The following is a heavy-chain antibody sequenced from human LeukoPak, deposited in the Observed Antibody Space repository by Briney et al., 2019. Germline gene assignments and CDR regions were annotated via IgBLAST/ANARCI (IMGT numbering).Heavy chain of an antibody. D-gene: IGHD3-22*01. J-gene: IGHJ4*02. CDR3: ARAPRYYYDSSGYYFDY. V-gene: IGHV4-61*02. CDR2: IYTSGST. CDR1: GGSISSGSYY. Sequence: SQTMSLTCTVAGGSISSGSYYWSWLRHPAGKGLEWFGRIYTSGSTNYNPSLKSRVTISVDTSKNQFSLKLSSVTAATTAVYYCARAPRYYYDSSGYYFDYWGQGTLVTVSS.